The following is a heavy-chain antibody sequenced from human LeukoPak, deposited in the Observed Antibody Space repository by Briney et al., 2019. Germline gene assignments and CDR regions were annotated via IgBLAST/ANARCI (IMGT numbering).Heavy chain of an antibody. V-gene: IGHV4-30-2*01. CDR1: GGSISSADYY. CDR3: ARDHIALGAAAKKDALDF. CDR2: ISHSGGT. D-gene: IGHD6-13*01. Sequence: ESGPGLVKPSQTLSLTCTVSGGSISSADYYWTWIRQPPGKGLEWIGYISHSGGTYYNSSLLSRVTISADRSKNQFFLTLGSVTAADTAVYFCARDHIALGAAAKKDALDFWGQGTAVIVSS. J-gene: IGHJ3*01.